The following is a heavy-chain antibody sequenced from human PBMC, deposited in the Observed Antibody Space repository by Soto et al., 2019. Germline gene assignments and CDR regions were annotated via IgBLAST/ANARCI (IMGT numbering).Heavy chain of an antibody. J-gene: IGHJ6*02. CDR1: GGSFSDYA. D-gene: IGHD2-15*01. Sequence: SVKVSCKASGGSFSDYAINWVRQAPGHGLEWMGGIVPIFSTSNYAEKFQGRVTITADKSTSTAHMELSSLRSDDTAVYYCASDVVVVVALPDDYYYGMDVWGQGTTVTVSS. V-gene: IGHV1-69*06. CDR3: ASDVVVVVALPDDYYYGMDV. CDR2: IVPIFSTS.